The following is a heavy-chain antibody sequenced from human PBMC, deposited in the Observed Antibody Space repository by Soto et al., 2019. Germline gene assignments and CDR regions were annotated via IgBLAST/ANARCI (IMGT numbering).Heavy chain of an antibody. Sequence: PGESLKISCKGSGYSFTSYWISWVRQMPGKGLEWMGRIDPSDSYTNYSPSFQGHVTISADKPISTAYLQWSSLKASDTAMYYCARRAEGYVDYWGQGTLVTVSS. CDR1: GYSFTSYW. V-gene: IGHV5-10-1*01. D-gene: IGHD6-13*01. J-gene: IGHJ4*02. CDR2: IDPSDSYT. CDR3: ARRAEGYVDY.